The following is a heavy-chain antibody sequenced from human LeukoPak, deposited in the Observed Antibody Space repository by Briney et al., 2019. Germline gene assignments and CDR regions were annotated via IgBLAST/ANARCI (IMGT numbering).Heavy chain of an antibody. V-gene: IGHV4-39*01. CDR1: GGSISSSSYY. D-gene: IGHD6-13*01. Sequence: SETLSLTCTVTGGSISSSSYYWGWIRQPPGKGLEWIGSIYYSGSTYYNPSLKSRVTISVDTSKNQFSLKLSSVTAADKAVYYCASEPRYSSSYFFDPWGQGTLVTVSS. J-gene: IGHJ5*02. CDR2: IYYSGST. CDR3: ASEPRYSSSYFFDP.